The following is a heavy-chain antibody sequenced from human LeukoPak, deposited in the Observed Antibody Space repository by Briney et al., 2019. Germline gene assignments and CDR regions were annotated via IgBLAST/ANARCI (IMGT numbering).Heavy chain of an antibody. V-gene: IGHV4-4*02. Sequence: SETLSLTCTVSGGSISSTVYWNWVRRPPGKGLEWIGEINHSGSTNYNPSLKRRVTISVDTSKNQFSLKLSSVTAADTAVYYCAGSAALGYCSGGSCYSGLPFDPWGQGTLVTVSS. J-gene: IGHJ5*02. CDR3: AGSAALGYCSGGSCYSGLPFDP. CDR1: GGSISSTVY. CDR2: INHSGST. D-gene: IGHD2-15*01.